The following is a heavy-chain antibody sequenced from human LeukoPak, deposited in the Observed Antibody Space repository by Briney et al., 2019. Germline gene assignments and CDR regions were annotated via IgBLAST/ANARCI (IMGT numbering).Heavy chain of an antibody. CDR3: TKRPVVVITTPYFDY. Sequence: GGSLRLSYAASGFTFSSYAMSWVRQAPGKGLEWVSSISGSGTSTYYADSVKGRFTISRDNSKNTLFLQMNSLRAEDTAVYYCTKRPVVVITTPYFDYWGQGTLVTVSS. J-gene: IGHJ4*02. CDR1: GFTFSSYA. V-gene: IGHV3-23*01. D-gene: IGHD3-22*01. CDR2: ISGSGTST.